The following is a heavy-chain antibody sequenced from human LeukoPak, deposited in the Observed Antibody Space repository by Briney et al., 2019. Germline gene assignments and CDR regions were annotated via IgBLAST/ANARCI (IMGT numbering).Heavy chain of an antibody. CDR1: GYSISSGYY. V-gene: IGHV4-38-2*02. CDR3: ARATWIRTIDI. Sequence: KASETLSLTCTVSGYSISSGYYWGWIRQPPGKGLEWIGSIYHSGSTYYNPSLKSRVTISVDTSKNQFSLKLSSVTAADTAVYYCARATWIRTIDIWGQGTMVTVSS. CDR2: IYHSGST. J-gene: IGHJ3*02. D-gene: IGHD5-18*01.